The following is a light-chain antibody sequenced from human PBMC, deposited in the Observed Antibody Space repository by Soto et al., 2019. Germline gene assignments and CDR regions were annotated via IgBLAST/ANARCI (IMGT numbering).Light chain of an antibody. CDR2: GAS. V-gene: IGKV3-20*01. J-gene: IGKJ2*01. CDR3: QQYGSSPYT. Sequence: EIVLTQSPGTLSLSPGERATLSCRASQSVSSSYLAWYEQKPGQAPRLLIYGASSRATGIPDRFSGSGSGTDFTLTISRLEPEDFGVYYCQQYGSSPYTFGQGTKLEMK. CDR1: QSVSSSY.